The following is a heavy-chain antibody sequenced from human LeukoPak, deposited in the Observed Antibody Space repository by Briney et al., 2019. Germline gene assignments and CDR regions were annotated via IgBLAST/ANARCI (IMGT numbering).Heavy chain of an antibody. CDR2: ISSNGGST. CDR1: GFTFSSYA. J-gene: IGHJ4*02. V-gene: IGHV3-64*01. D-gene: IGHD3-3*01. CDR3: ARVDFWSGYVFDY. Sequence: GGSLRLSCAASGFTFSSYAMHWVRQAPGKGLEYVSAISSNGGSTYYANSVKGRFTISRDNSKNTLYLQMGSLRAEDMAVYYYARVDFWSGYVFDYWGQGTLVTVSS.